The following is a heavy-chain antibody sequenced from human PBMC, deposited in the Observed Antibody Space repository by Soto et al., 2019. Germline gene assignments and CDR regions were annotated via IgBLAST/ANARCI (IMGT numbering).Heavy chain of an antibody. CDR2: IYSGGST. D-gene: IGHD5-18*01. CDR3: ARHGYNYGGGYFDY. J-gene: IGHJ4*02. Sequence: EVQLVEAGGGLVQPGGSLRLSCAASGVTVSSNYMSWVRQAPGKGLGWVSVIYSGGSTYYADSVKGRFTISRDNSKNTLYLQRNSLRAEDTAVYYCARHGYNYGGGYFDYWGQGTLVTVSS. V-gene: IGHV3-66*04. CDR1: GVTVSSNY.